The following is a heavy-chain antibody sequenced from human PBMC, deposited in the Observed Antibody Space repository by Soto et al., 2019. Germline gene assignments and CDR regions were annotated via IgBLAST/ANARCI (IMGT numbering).Heavy chain of an antibody. J-gene: IGHJ4*02. CDR2: VKSDGTTT. Sequence: PGGSLRLSCAASGFSISHYWMSWVRQAPGKGLVWVSRVKSDGTTTTYADFAKGRFIISRDNTKNTLYLQMNSLRVDDTAMYHCARDHPAVMGDSWGQGTLVTV. CDR1: GFSISHYW. CDR3: ARDHPAVMGDS. V-gene: IGHV3-74*03. D-gene: IGHD3-16*01.